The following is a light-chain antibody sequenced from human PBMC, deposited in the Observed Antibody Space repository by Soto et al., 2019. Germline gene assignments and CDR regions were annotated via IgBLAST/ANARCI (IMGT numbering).Light chain of an antibody. CDR2: DVS. CDR1: SRDVGGYND. CDR3: RSYTSRSTLV. V-gene: IGLV2-14*01. Sequence: QSALTKPASVSGSPGQSITISCTGTSRDVGGYNDVSWYQQHPGKAPKLMMYDVSNRTSGGSNRFSGSKSGNTASLTISGLQAEDEADYYCRSYTSRSTLVFGGGTKVTVL. J-gene: IGLJ2*01.